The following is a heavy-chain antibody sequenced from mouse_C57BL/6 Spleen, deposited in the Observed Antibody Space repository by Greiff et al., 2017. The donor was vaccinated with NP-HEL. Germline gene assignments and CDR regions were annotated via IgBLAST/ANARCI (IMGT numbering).Heavy chain of an antibody. CDR2: IDPSDSYT. D-gene: IGHD1-1*01. CDR1: GYTFTSYW. CDR3: ARITTVVARGMDY. J-gene: IGHJ4*01. V-gene: IGHV1-59*01. Sequence: QVQLQQPGAELVRPGTSVKLSCKASGYTFTSYWMHWVKQRPGQGLEWIGVIDPSDSYTNYNQKFKGKATLTVDTSSSTAYMQLSSLTSEDSAVYYCARITTVVARGMDYWGQGTSVTVSS.